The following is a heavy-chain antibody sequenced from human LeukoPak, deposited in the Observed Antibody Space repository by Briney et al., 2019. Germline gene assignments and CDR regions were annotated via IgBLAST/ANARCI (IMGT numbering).Heavy chain of an antibody. Sequence: PGGSLRLSCAASGFTFSTYWMNWYRHAPGKGLEWIGEINHSGSTNYNPSLKSRVAISVDTSKNQFSLKLSSVTAADTAVYYCARARRLRWYSSSWYMTKGYFNYWGQGTLVNVSS. J-gene: IGHJ4*02. CDR1: GFTFSTYW. CDR3: ARARRLRWYSSSWYMTKGYFNY. V-gene: IGHV4-34*01. D-gene: IGHD6-13*01. CDR2: INHSGST.